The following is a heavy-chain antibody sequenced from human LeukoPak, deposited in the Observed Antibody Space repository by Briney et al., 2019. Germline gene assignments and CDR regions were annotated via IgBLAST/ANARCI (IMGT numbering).Heavy chain of an antibody. D-gene: IGHD3-22*01. Sequence: ASETLSLTCTVSGGSITNDNWWNWVRQPPGKGLDRIGEIHHIGSTDYNPSLKGRVTISVDKAKNQFSLKLSSATAADTAVYYCATRNYYDRTGYYNYWGQGMLVTVSS. CDR2: IHHIGST. V-gene: IGHV4-4*02. CDR3: ATRNYYDRTGYYNY. CDR1: GGSITNDNW. J-gene: IGHJ4*02.